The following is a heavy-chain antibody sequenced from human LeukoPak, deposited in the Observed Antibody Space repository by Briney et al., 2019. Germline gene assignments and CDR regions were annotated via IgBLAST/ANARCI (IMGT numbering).Heavy chain of an antibody. Sequence: SETLSLTCTVSVGSISSGGYYWSWIRQHPGKGLEWIGDIYYSGSTYYNPSLKSRVTISVDTSKNQFSLKLTSVSAADTAVYYCARALNPLPGTYYFDYWGQGTLVTVSS. CDR3: ARALNPLPGTYYFDY. D-gene: IGHD2-15*01. V-gene: IGHV4-31*03. J-gene: IGHJ4*02. CDR2: IYYSGST. CDR1: VGSISSGGYY.